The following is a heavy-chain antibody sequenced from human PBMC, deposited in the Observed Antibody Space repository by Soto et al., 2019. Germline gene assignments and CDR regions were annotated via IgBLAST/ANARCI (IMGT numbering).Heavy chain of an antibody. J-gene: IGHJ6*02. CDR2: MSGSGGST. D-gene: IGHD5-12*01. V-gene: IGHV3-23*01. CDR1: GFTFSSYA. CDR3: AKEIVATIIPTSDGPKYYYYGMDV. Sequence: EVQLLESGGGLVQPGGSLRLSCAASGFTFSSYAMSWVRQAPGKGLEWVSGMSGSGGSTYYADSVKGRFTISRDNSKNTLFLQMNSMRAEDTALYYCAKEIVATIIPTSDGPKYYYYGMDVWGQGTRVTVSS.